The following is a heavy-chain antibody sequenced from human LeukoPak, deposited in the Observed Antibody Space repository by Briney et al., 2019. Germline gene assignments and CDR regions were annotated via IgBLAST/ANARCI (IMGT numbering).Heavy chain of an antibody. Sequence: PGGSLRLSCAASGFTFSSYAMHWLRQAPGKGLEWVAVISYDGSNKYYADSVKGRFTISRDNSKNTLYLQVNSLRAEDTAVYYCARDPSIRLTTSPDYWGQGTLVTVSS. D-gene: IGHD4-11*01. J-gene: IGHJ4*02. CDR3: ARDPSIRLTTSPDY. V-gene: IGHV3-30-3*01. CDR1: GFTFSSYA. CDR2: ISYDGSNK.